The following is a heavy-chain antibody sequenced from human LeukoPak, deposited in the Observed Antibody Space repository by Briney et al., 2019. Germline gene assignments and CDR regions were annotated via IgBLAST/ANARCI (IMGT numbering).Heavy chain of an antibody. Sequence: GGSLRLSCAASGFTFSSYAMSWVRQAPGKGLEWVAVISYDGSNKYYADSVKGRFTISRDNSKNTLYLQMNSLRAEDTAVYYCASDYRGYYYYYMDVWGKGTTVTVSS. D-gene: IGHD4-11*01. CDR1: GFTFSSYA. CDR3: ASDYRGYYYYYMDV. CDR2: ISYDGSNK. J-gene: IGHJ6*03. V-gene: IGHV3-30*04.